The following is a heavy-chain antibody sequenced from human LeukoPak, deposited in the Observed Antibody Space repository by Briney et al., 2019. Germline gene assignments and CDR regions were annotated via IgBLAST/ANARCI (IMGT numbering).Heavy chain of an antibody. CDR3: ARDRAFFGVPRWFDP. Sequence: ASVKVSCQASGYTFTGFYVHWVRQAPGQGLEWMGWINPNGGNTNYAQKLQGRVTMTTDTSTSTAYMELRSLRSDDTAVYYCARDRAFFGVPRWFDPWGQGTLVTVSS. D-gene: IGHD3-3*01. V-gene: IGHV1-18*04. CDR2: INPNGGNT. CDR1: GYTFTGFY. J-gene: IGHJ5*02.